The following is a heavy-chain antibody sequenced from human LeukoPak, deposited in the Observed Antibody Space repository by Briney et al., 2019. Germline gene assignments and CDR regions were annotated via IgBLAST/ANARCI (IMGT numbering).Heavy chain of an antibody. CDR2: INTRNGGT. Sequence: GASVKVSCKASGYTFTGYYMHWVRQAPGQGLEWMAWINTRNGGTNFAQKFEGRVTLTRDTSITTAYMELNSLTSDDTAVYFCARLKTGKPNHALDFWGQGSLVTVSS. CDR3: ARLKTGKPNHALDF. D-gene: IGHD1-1*01. CDR1: GYTFTGYY. J-gene: IGHJ4*02. V-gene: IGHV1-2*02.